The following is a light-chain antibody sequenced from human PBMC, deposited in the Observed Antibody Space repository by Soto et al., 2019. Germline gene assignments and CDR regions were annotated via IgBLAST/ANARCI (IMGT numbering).Light chain of an antibody. CDR2: GAA. V-gene: IGKV1-39*01. J-gene: IGKJ2*01. Sequence: DIQMTQSPSSLSASVGDRVSISCRTSQNIDRYLNWYQQKPGKAPQVLISGAASLQSGVPSRFSGSGSGTEFTLSISSLQPEDVATYFCQQSYSAPYTFGQGTRLEI. CDR3: QQSYSAPYT. CDR1: QNIDRY.